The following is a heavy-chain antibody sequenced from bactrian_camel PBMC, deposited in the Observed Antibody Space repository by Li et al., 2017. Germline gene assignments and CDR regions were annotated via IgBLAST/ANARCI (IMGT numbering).Heavy chain of an antibody. CDR3: LSSLGSDEGY. D-gene: IGHD5*01. J-gene: IGHJ4*01. CDR2: IYTGDGTT. Sequence: QLVESGGGLVQPGGSLRLSCAASGFTFSTYHMSWVRQAPGKEREGVATIYTGDGTTSYADSVKGRFTISRDNAKNTLYLQLNSLQTEDTAMYYCLSSLGSDEGYWGQGTQVTVSS. CDR1: GFTFSTYH. V-gene: IGHV3S28*01.